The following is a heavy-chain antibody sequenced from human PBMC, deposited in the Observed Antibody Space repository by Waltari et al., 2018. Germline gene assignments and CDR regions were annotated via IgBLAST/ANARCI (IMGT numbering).Heavy chain of an antibody. CDR2: ITANGGTT. Sequence: EVQLLESGGGLVQPGGSLRLPCAASGFTFSSYSMSWVRQAPGKGLEWGSVITANGGTTDYADSVKGRFTISRDNSKNTLYLQMNSLRAEDTAVYYCAKLYRSSGYSDYGGQGILVTVSS. CDR3: AKLYRSSGYSDY. CDR1: GFTFSSYS. D-gene: IGHD6-19*01. J-gene: IGHJ4*02. V-gene: IGHV3-23*01.